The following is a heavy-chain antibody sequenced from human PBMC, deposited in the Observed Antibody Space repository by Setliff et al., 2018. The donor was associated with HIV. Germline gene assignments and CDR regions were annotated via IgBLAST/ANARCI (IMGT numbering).Heavy chain of an antibody. CDR1: GDSINSGFYY. V-gene: IGHV4-61*02. D-gene: IGHD4-17*01. CDR2: ISTSGST. Sequence: SENLSLTFTVSGDSINSGFYYWSWIRQPAGRGLEWIGRISTSGSTNYNPSLKSRVTISVDTSKNQFSLRVRSVTAADTAVYYCARLGMTTVGIGDVFDIWGQGTMVTVSS. CDR3: ARLGMTTVGIGDVFDI. J-gene: IGHJ3*02.